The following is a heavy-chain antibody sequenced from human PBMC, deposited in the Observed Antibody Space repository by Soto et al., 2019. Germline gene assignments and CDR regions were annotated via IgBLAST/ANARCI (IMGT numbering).Heavy chain of an antibody. D-gene: IGHD2-15*01. J-gene: IGHJ2*01. CDR2: IIPIFGTA. Sequence: QVQLVQSGAEVKKPGSSVKVSCKASGGTFSSYAISWVRQAPGQGLEWMGGIIPIFGTANYAQKFQGRVTITADASTSTACMALSSLRSEDTAVYYCARVVTVVKSFHYWYFDLWGRGTLVTVSS. V-gene: IGHV1-69*12. CDR1: GGTFSSYA. CDR3: ARVVTVVKSFHYWYFDL.